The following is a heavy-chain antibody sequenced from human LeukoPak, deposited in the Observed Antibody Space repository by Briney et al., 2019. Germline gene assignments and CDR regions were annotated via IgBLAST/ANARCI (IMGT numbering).Heavy chain of an antibody. CDR3: ARHQGRYDIVDLDYNWFDP. J-gene: IGHJ5*02. V-gene: IGHV3-30-3*01. CDR1: GFTFSSYA. D-gene: IGHD3-9*01. CDR2: ISYDGSNK. Sequence: SGSSLRLSCAASGFTFSSYAMHWVRQAPGKGLEWVAVISYDGSNKYYADSVKGRFTISRDNSKNTLYLQMNSLRAEDTAVYYCARHQGRYDIVDLDYNWFDPWGQGTLVTVSS.